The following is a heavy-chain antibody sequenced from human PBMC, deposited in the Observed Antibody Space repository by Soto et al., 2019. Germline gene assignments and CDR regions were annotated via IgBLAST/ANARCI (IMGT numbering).Heavy chain of an antibody. CDR2: IIPFFRTP. CDR3: AVGSREPYNWNYYSYGLDV. J-gene: IGHJ6*02. CDR1: GGTFSNYA. V-gene: IGHV1-69*06. Sequence: QVHLVQSGAEVKKSGSSVTVSCRASGGTFSNYAISWVRQAPGQGFEWLGGIIPFFRTPNKVQEFQGRVTITADTSTNTAYMELSSLRSEDTAVYFCAVGSREPYNWNYYSYGLDVWGQGTTVTVS. D-gene: IGHD1-20*01.